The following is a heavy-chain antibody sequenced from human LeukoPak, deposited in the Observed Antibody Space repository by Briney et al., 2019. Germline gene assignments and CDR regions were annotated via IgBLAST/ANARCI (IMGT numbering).Heavy chain of an antibody. CDR1: GFTFSNYE. J-gene: IGHJ4*02. D-gene: IGHD3-10*01. CDR3: ARGGSFVEY. V-gene: IGHV3-48*03. CDR2: ISSGGSTV. Sequence: GGSLGLSCAASGFTFSNYEMHWVRRGPGKGLEWVSYISSGGSTVYYADSVKGRFTVSRDNAKNSLYLQMSSLRAEDTAVYYCARGGSFVEYWGQGTLVSVSS.